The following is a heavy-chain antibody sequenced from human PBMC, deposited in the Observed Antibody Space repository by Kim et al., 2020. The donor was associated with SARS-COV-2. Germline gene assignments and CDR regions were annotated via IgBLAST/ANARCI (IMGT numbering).Heavy chain of an antibody. CDR1: GGSISSGGYS. CDR2: IYHSGST. CDR3: ARGGGDWNYGGVDY. Sequence: SETLSLTCAVSGGSISSGGYSWSWIRQPPGKGLEWIGYIYHSGSTYYNPSLKSRVTISVDRSKNQFSLKLSSVSAADTAVYYCARGGGDWNYGGVDYWGQGTLVTVSS. D-gene: IGHD1-7*01. V-gene: IGHV4-30-2*01. J-gene: IGHJ4*02.